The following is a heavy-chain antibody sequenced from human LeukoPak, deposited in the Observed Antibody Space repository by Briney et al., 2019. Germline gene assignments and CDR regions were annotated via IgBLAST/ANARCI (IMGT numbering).Heavy chain of an antibody. CDR2: TYYRSKWYS. Sequence: SQTLSLTCAISGDTVSSNSVAWNWIRQSPSRGLEWLGRTYYRSKWYSDYEVSVKSRITINPDTSKNQFSLKLSSVTAADTAVYYCARGAHDAFDIWGQGTMVTVSS. J-gene: IGHJ3*02. CDR3: ARGAHDAFDI. V-gene: IGHV6-1*01. CDR1: GDTVSSNSVA.